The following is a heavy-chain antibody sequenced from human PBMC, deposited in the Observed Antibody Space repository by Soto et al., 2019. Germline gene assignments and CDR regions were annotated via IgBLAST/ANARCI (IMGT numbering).Heavy chain of an antibody. CDR3: MRSPVHLGGGYDHRRAY. CDR2: IYNDGGT. CDR1: GLTVSSNY. Sequence: EVQLVESGGGLVQPGGSLRLSCAASGLTVSSNYMSWVRQAPGKGLEWVSLIYNDGGTYYADSVQGRFIISRDNSKNTLYLLMNSLRVEDTAVYYCMRSPVHLGGGYDHRRAYWGQGTLVSVSS. D-gene: IGHD3-3*01. V-gene: IGHV3-66*01. J-gene: IGHJ4*02.